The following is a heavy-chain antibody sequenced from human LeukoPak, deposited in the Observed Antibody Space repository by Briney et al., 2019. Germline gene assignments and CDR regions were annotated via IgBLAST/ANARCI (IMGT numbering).Heavy chain of an antibody. CDR3: ARFMVQAYYYYYMDV. CDR1: GFTVSSNY. J-gene: IGHJ6*03. D-gene: IGHD3-10*01. Sequence: GGSLRLSCAASGFTVSSNYMSWVRQAPGKGLEWVSVIYSGGSTYYADSVKGRFTISRDNSKNTLYPQMNSLRAEDTAVYYCARFMVQAYYYYYMDVWGKGTTVTVSS. CDR2: IYSGGST. V-gene: IGHV3-53*01.